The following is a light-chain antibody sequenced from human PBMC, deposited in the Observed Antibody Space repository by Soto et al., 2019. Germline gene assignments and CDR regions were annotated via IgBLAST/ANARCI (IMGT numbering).Light chain of an antibody. V-gene: IGLV2-23*02. CDR1: SSDVGSYNL. J-gene: IGLJ1*01. CDR2: EVS. CDR3: CSYAGSSFYV. Sequence: SVLTQPASVCGSPGESITISCTGTSSDVGSYNLVSWYQQHPGKAPKLMIYEVSKRPSGVSNRFSGSKSGNTASLTISGLQAEDEADYYCCSYAGSSFYVFGTGTKVPVL.